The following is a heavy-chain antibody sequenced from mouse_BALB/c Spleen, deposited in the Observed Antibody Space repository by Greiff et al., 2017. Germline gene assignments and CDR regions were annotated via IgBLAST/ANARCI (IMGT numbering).Heavy chain of an antibody. Sequence: DVHLVESGGGLVKPGGSLKLSCAASGFTFSSYAMSWVRQTPEKRLEWVATISSGGSYTYYPDSVKGRFTISRDNAKNTLYLQMSSLRSEDTAMYYCARTATGDYWGQGTTLTVSS. CDR1: GFTFSSYA. J-gene: IGHJ2*01. D-gene: IGHD1-2*01. CDR3: ARTATGDY. CDR2: ISSGGSYT. V-gene: IGHV5-9-3*01.